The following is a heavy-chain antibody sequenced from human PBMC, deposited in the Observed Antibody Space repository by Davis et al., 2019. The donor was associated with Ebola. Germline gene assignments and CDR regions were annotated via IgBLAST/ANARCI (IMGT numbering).Heavy chain of an antibody. V-gene: IGHV3-73*01. J-gene: IGHJ4*02. CDR3: TSTTAGGDY. CDR2: IRSKANSYAT. CDR1: GFTFSGSA. Sequence: GGSLRLSCAASGFTFSGSAMHWVRQASGKGLEWVGRIRSKANSYATAYAASVKGRFTIPRDDSKNTAYLQMNSLKTEDTAVYYCTSTTAGGDYWGQGTLVTVSS. D-gene: IGHD4-17*01.